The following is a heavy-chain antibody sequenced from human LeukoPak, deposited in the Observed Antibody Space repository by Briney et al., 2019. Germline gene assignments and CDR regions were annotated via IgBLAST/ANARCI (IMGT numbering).Heavy chain of an antibody. V-gene: IGHV3-21*01. CDR3: ATQPDSSRWYFDY. J-gene: IGHJ4*02. CDR2: ISSSSSYI. CDR1: GFTFSSYS. D-gene: IGHD6-13*01. Sequence: GGSLRLSCAASGFTFSSYSMNCVRQAPGKGLEWVSSISSSSSYIYYADSVKGRFTISRDNAKNSLYLQMNSLRAEDTAVYYCATQPDSSRWYFDYWGQGTLVTVSS.